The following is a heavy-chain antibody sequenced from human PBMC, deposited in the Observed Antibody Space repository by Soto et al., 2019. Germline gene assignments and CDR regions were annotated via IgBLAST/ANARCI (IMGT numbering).Heavy chain of an antibody. CDR3: ARVGQWNYDYVWGSSSLHSYGMDV. J-gene: IGHJ6*02. CDR2: INSDGSST. CDR1: GFTFSSYW. Sequence: GGSLRLSCAASGFTFSSYWMHWVRQAPGKGLVWVSRINSDGSSTSYADSVKGRFTISRDNAKNTLYLQMNSLRAEDTAVYYCARVGQWNYDYVWGSSSLHSYGMDVWGQGTTVTVSS. D-gene: IGHD3-16*01. V-gene: IGHV3-74*01.